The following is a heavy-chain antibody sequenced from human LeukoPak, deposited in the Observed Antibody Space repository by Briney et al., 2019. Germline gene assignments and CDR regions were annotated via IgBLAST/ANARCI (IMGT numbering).Heavy chain of an antibody. D-gene: IGHD6-6*01. CDR2: IIPILGIA. J-gene: IGHJ4*02. Sequence: SVKVSCKASGGTFSSYTISWVRQAPGQGLEWMGRIIPILGIAIYAQKFQGRVTITADKSTSTAYMELSSLRSEDTAVYYCASEEARRNGDYWGQGTLVTVSS. CDR1: GGTFSSYT. V-gene: IGHV1-69*02. CDR3: ASEEARRNGDY.